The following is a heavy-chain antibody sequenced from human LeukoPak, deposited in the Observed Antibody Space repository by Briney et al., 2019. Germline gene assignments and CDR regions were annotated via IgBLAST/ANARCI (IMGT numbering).Heavy chain of an antibody. Sequence: SETLSLTCTVSGGSISGYYWSWIRQPPGKGLEWIGYTYYSGSTYYNPTLKSRVTISVDTSKNQFSLKLNSVTAADTAVYYCARDEMGDVWGQGTTVTVSS. J-gene: IGHJ6*02. CDR1: GGSISGYY. CDR3: ARDEMGDV. D-gene: IGHD2-8*01. V-gene: IGHV4-59*01. CDR2: TYYSGST.